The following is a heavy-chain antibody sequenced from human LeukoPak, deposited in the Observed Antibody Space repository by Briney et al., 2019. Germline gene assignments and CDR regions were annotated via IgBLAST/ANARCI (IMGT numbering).Heavy chain of an antibody. CDR1: GGSISSSSYY. J-gene: IGHJ4*02. CDR3: ARGVAAADHFDY. V-gene: IGHV4-39*07. Sequence: SETLSLTCTVSGGSISSSSYYWGWIRQPPGKGLEWIGSIYYSGSTYYNPSLKSRVTTSVDTSKNQFSLKLSSVTAADTAVYYCARGVAAADHFDYWGQGTLVTVSS. CDR2: IYYSGST. D-gene: IGHD6-13*01.